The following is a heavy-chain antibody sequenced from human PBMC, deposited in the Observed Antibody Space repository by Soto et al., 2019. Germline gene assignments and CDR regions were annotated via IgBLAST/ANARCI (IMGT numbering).Heavy chain of an antibody. Sequence: EVQLLESGGGLVQPGGSLRLSCAASGFTFSSYAMSWVRQAPGKGLEWVSAISGSGGSTYYADSVKGRFTISRDNSKNTLYLQMNSLRADDTAVXYXAKVEMATIXXXWLDYXGXGTLVTVSS. J-gene: IGHJ4*02. V-gene: IGHV3-23*01. CDR3: AKVEMATIXXXWLDY. CDR1: GFTFSSYA. CDR2: ISGSGGST.